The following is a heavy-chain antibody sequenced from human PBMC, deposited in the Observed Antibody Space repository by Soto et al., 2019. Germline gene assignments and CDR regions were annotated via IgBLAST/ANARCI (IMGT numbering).Heavy chain of an antibody. V-gene: IGHV3-9*01. J-gene: IGHJ3*02. CDR2: ISWNTGSI. Sequence: EVQLVESGGGLVQPGRSLRLSCAASGFTFEDYAMHWVRQAPGKGMEWVSGISWNTGSIGYADSVNGRFTISRDNAKNALYLQMNSLSAEDTAVYYCAKDISIADAFDIWGPGTMVTVSS. CDR3: AKDISIADAFDI. CDR1: GFTFEDYA. D-gene: IGHD6-6*01.